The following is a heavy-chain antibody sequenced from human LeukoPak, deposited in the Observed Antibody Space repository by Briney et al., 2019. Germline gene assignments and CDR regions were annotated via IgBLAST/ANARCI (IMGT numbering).Heavy chain of an antibody. J-gene: IGHJ5*02. V-gene: IGHV4-38-2*01. D-gene: IGHD6-19*01. CDR3: ARHGRSGRIGDWFDA. CDR2: IYHSGST. Sequence: PSETLSLTCAVSGYSISSGYYWGWIRQPPGKGLEWIGSIYHSGSTCYNPSLKSRVTISVDTSKKQFSLKLSSVTAADTAVYYLARHGRSGRIGDWFDAWGQGTLVTVSS. CDR1: GYSISSGYY.